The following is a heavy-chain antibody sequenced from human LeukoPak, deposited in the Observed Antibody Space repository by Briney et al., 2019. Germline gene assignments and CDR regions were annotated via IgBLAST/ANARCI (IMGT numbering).Heavy chain of an antibody. Sequence: GGSLRLSCAASGFTFSSYAMSWVRQAPGKGLEWVAVISYDGSNKYYADSVKGRFTISRDNSKNTLYLQMNSLRAEDTAVYYCAREAYSSTAFDSWGQGTLVTVSS. CDR2: ISYDGSNK. V-gene: IGHV3-30-3*01. D-gene: IGHD6-19*01. CDR3: AREAYSSTAFDS. J-gene: IGHJ4*02. CDR1: GFTFSSYA.